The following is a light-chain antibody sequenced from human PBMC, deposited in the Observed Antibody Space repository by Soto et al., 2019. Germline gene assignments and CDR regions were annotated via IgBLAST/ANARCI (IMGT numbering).Light chain of an antibody. J-gene: IGKJ3*01. CDR2: SAS. CDR3: QQYYITPIT. V-gene: IGKV4-1*01. Sequence: DIVMTQSPDSLAVSLGERATINCKSSQSALYSTNNKNYVAWYQQKPGQPPKLLIYSASTRESGVPDRFSGSGSGTDFTLTISSLQAEDVAVYYCQQYYITPITVGPGTKMNIK. CDR1: QSALYSTNNKNY.